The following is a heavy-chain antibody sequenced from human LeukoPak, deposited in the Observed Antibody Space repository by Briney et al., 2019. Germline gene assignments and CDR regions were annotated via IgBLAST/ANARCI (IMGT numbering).Heavy chain of an antibody. CDR2: IYSGGST. Sequence: GGSLRLSCAASGFIVSSNYMSWVRQAPGKGLEWVSIIYSGGSTYYADSVKGRFTISRDNSKNTLYLQMNSLRAEDTAVYYCARDGYSYGGYYYGMDVWGQGTTVTVSS. J-gene: IGHJ6*02. CDR3: ARDGYSYGGYYYGMDV. CDR1: GFIVSSNY. V-gene: IGHV3-53*01. D-gene: IGHD5-18*01.